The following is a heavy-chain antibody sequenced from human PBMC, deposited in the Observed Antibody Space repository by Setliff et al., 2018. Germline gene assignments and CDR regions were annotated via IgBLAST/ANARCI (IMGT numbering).Heavy chain of an antibody. Sequence: ASVKVSCKASGYTFTSYDINWVRQAPGQGLEWMGWINPNSGGTNYAQKFQGWVTMTRDTSISTAYMELGRLRSDDTAVYFCARDGGGDSDAFDHWGQGTMVTVSS. D-gene: IGHD3-16*01. CDR2: INPNSGGT. CDR1: GYTFTSYD. CDR3: ARDGGGDSDAFDH. V-gene: IGHV1-2*04. J-gene: IGHJ3*01.